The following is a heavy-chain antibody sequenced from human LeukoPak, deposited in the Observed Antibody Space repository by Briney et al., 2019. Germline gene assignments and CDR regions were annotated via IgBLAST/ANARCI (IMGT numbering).Heavy chain of an antibody. V-gene: IGHV3-30*04. CDR1: GFTFSSYA. CDR2: ISFDESNK. CDR3: AKKWSGDYDSSGVNDAFDI. D-gene: IGHD3-22*01. J-gene: IGHJ3*02. Sequence: GGSLRLSCAVSGFTFSSYAMHWVRQAPGKGLEWVAVISFDESNKYYADSVKGRFTISRDNSKNTLYLQMSSLRAEDTAVYYCAKKWSGDYDSSGVNDAFDIWGQGTMVTVSS.